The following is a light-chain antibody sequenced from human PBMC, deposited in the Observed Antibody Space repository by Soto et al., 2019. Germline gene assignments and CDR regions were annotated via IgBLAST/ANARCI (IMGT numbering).Light chain of an antibody. V-gene: IGLV1-44*01. CDR2: NDN. J-gene: IGLJ1*01. CDR1: SSNIGSNT. CDR3: GSWDSSLSAYV. Sequence: QSVLTQPPSASGTPGQTVTTSCSGSSSNIGSNTVSWYQQLPGAAPTLLIYNDNERPSGVPDRFSGSKSGTSATLGITGFQTGDEADYYCGSWDSSLSAYVFGTGTKVTVL.